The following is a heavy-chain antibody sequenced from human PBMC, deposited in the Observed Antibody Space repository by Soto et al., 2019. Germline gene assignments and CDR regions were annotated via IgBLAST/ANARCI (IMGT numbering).Heavy chain of an antibody. CDR2: INAGNDDR. V-gene: IGHV1-3*01. Sequence: QVQLVQAGAEVRKPGASVKVSCKAFGYTFTNYAIHWVRQAPGQSLECMGWINAGNDDRRYSQNFRNRISITRDASTRKAYMEQSSLGSEDTDFYFCSRGIWSSIQVSYYLDNWGQGTLVTVSS. CDR3: SRGIWSSIQVSYYLDN. J-gene: IGHJ4*02. CDR1: GYTFTNYA. D-gene: IGHD3-3*01.